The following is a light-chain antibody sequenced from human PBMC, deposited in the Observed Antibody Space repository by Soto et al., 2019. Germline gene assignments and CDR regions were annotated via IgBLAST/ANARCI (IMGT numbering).Light chain of an antibody. Sequence: EIVLTQSPGTLSLSPGERATLSCRASQSVSSSSLAWYQQKPGQAPRLLLYGASSRATDTPDRFSGSGSGTDFTLTISRLEPEDFAVYYCQQSGSSGRTFGQGTKVDIK. CDR1: QSVSSSS. V-gene: IGKV3-20*01. J-gene: IGKJ1*01. CDR3: QQSGSSGRT. CDR2: GAS.